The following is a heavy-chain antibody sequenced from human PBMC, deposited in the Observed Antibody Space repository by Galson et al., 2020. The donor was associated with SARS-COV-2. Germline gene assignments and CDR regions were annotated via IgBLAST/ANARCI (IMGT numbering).Heavy chain of an antibody. Sequence: ASETLSLTCTVSGDSVSSGSYYWSWMRQPPGKGLEWIGYIYYSGDSNYNPSLKSRVTISIDTSKNQFSLNLYSVTAADTAVYYCARHYCGSTSCYFDYWGQGTLVTVSS. CDR3: ARHYCGSTSCYFDY. J-gene: IGHJ4*02. V-gene: IGHV4-61*01. CDR1: GDSVSSGSYY. CDR2: IYYSGDS. D-gene: IGHD2-2*01.